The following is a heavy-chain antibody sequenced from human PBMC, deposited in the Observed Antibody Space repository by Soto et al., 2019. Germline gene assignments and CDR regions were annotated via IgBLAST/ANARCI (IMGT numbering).Heavy chain of an antibody. V-gene: IGHV3-21*01. J-gene: IGHJ3*02. CDR3: ARGRYCSGGTCYAAAFDI. D-gene: IGHD2-15*01. CDR2: ISSSSSSYI. CDR1: GFTFSSYS. Sequence: PGGSLRLSCAASGFTFSSYSMNWVRQAPGKGLEWVSSISSSSSSYIYYADSVKGRFTISRDNAKNSLYLQMNSLRAEDTAVYYCARGRYCSGGTCYAAAFDIWGQGTMVTVSS.